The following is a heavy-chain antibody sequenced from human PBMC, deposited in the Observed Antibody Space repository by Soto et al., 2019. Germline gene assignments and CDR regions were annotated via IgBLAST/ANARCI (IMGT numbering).Heavy chain of an antibody. V-gene: IGHV1-46*03. J-gene: IGHJ4*02. CDR1: GYTFTSYY. D-gene: IGHD3-3*01. Sequence: GASVKVSCKASGYTFTSYYMHWVRQAPGQGLEWMGIINPSGGSTSYAQKFQGRVTMTRDTSTSTVYMELSSLRSEDTAVYYCARSHSATIFGVVISLGLDYWGQGTLVTVSS. CDR3: ARSHSATIFGVVISLGLDY. CDR2: INPSGGST.